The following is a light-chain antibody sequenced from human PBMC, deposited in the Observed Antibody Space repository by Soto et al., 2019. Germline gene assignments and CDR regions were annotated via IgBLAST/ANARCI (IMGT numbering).Light chain of an antibody. CDR2: DAS. V-gene: IGKV1-5*01. CDR3: QQLKSYPQT. CDR1: QSISSW. Sequence: DIQVTQSPSTLSASVGDRVTLTCRASQSISSWLAWYQQKPGKAPKLLLYDASTLQSGVPSRFSGSGSGTDFTLTVSRLHPDDFATYYCQQLKSYPQTFGQGTKVDI. J-gene: IGKJ1*01.